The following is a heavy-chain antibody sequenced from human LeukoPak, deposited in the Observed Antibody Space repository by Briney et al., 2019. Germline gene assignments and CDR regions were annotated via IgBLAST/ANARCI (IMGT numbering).Heavy chain of an antibody. CDR2: ISGSGGST. Sequence: GGSLRLSCAASGFTFSSYAMSWARQAPGKGLEWVSAISGSGGSTYYADSVKGRFTISRDNSKNTPYLQMNSLRAEDTAVYYCAKVGLVVVVAATLGAFDIWGQGTMVTVSS. V-gene: IGHV3-23*01. D-gene: IGHD2-15*01. J-gene: IGHJ3*02. CDR3: AKVGLVVVVAATLGAFDI. CDR1: GFTFSSYA.